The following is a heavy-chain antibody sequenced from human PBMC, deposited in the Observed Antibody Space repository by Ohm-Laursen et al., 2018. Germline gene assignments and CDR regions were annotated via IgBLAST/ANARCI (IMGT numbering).Heavy chain of an antibody. J-gene: IGHJ6*02. CDR1: GESFSGF. Sequence: SQTLSLTCAVYGESFSGFWSWIRQPPGKGLEWIGEINHSGSTKYSPSLKSRVTISVDTSKNQFSLRLSSVTAADTAVYYCARARIAALRFHYYYGMDVWGQGTTVTVSS. CDR3: ARARIAALRFHYYYGMDV. V-gene: IGHV4-34*01. CDR2: INHSGST. D-gene: IGHD6-6*01.